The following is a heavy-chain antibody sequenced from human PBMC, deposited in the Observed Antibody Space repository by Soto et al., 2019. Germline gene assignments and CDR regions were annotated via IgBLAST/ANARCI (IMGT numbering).Heavy chain of an antibody. CDR1: GYTFTGYY. D-gene: IGHD3-10*01. V-gene: IGHV1-2*04. CDR2: INPNSGGT. CDR3: ARDQYYYGSGSYFILGMDV. Sequence: ASVKVSCKASGYTFTGYYMHWVRQAPGQGLEWMGWINPNSGGTNYAQKFQGWVTMTRDTSISTAYMELSRLRSDDTAVYYCARDQYYYGSGSYFILGMDVWGQGTTVTVSS. J-gene: IGHJ6*02.